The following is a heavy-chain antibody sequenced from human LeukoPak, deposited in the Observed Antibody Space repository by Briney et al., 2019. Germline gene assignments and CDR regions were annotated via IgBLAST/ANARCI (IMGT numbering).Heavy chain of an antibody. CDR3: AAPGDWNDVPY. J-gene: IGHJ4*02. V-gene: IGHV4-59*01. CDR2: IYYSGST. D-gene: IGHD1-1*01. Sequence: PSETLSLTCTVSGGSISGYYWTWIRQPLGKGLEWIGYIYYSGSTNYNPSLKSRVTISVDTSKNQFSLKLRSVTAADTAVYYCAAPGDWNDVPYWGQGTLVTVSS. CDR1: GGSISGYY.